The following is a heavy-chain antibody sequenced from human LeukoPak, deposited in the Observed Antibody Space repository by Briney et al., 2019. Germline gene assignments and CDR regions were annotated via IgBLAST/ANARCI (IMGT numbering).Heavy chain of an antibody. CDR1: GGSISSYY. V-gene: IGHV4-4*07. Sequence: PSETLSLTCTVSGGSISSYYWSWIRQPAGKGLEWIGRIYTSGSTNYNPSLKSRVTMSVDTSKNQFSLKLSSVTAADTAVYYCARERMGYQPAALSDWFDPWGQGTLVTVSS. CDR3: ARERMGYQPAALSDWFDP. D-gene: IGHD2-2*01. CDR2: IYTSGST. J-gene: IGHJ5*02.